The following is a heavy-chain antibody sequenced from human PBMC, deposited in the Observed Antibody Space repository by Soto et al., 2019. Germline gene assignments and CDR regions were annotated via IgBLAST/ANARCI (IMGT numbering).Heavy chain of an antibody. Sequence: GGSLRLSCAASGFTFSSYGMHWVRQAPGKGLEWVAVISYDGSNKYYADSVKGRFTISRDNSKNTLYLQMNSLRAEDTAVYYCAKAKTKYWFDPWGQGTLVTVSS. V-gene: IGHV3-30*18. CDR2: ISYDGSNK. J-gene: IGHJ5*02. CDR3: AKAKTKYWFDP. CDR1: GFTFSSYG.